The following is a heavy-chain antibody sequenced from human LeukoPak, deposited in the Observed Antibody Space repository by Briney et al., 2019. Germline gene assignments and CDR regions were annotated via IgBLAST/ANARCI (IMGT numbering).Heavy chain of an antibody. CDR1: GFSFSDYW. Sequence: GGSLRLSCAASGFSFSDYWMHWVRHAPGKGLLRVSRINSDGRSIIYADSVKGRFTISRDSAKNTLYLQMNSLRVEDTAVYYCARGGSPPEALGDALDIWGQGTMVTVSS. D-gene: IGHD1-26*01. CDR2: INSDGRSI. V-gene: IGHV3-74*01. CDR3: ARGGSPPEALGDALDI. J-gene: IGHJ3*02.